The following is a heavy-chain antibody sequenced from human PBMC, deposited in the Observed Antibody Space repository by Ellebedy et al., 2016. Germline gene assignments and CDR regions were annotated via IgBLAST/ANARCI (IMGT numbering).Heavy chain of an antibody. V-gene: IGHV4-61*08. CDR1: GGSISSGDYY. J-gene: IGHJ3*02. Sequence: SETLSLXXTVSGGSISSGDYYWSWIRQPPGKGLEWIGYIYYSGSTNYNPSLKSRVTISVDTSKNQFSLKLSSVTAADTAVYYCARDVNDAFDIWGQGTMVTVSS. CDR2: IYYSGST. CDR3: ARDVNDAFDI.